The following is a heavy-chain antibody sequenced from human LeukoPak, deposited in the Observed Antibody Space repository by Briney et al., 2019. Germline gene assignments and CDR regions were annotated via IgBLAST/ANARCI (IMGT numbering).Heavy chain of an antibody. CDR2: IYYSGST. D-gene: IGHD3-22*01. Sequence: SETLSLTCTVSGGSVSSGSYYWSWIRQPPGKGLEWIGYIYYSGSTNYNPSLKSRVTISIDPSKSQFSLNLSSVTAADTAVYYCASNYYDSSISIDLTLDFEYWGQGALVNVSS. J-gene: IGHJ4*02. CDR1: GGSVSSGSYY. CDR3: ASNYYDSSISIDLTLDFEY. V-gene: IGHV4-61*01.